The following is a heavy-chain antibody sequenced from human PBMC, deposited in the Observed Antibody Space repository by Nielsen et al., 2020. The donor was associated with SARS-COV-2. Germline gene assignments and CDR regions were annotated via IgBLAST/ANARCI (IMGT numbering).Heavy chain of an antibody. J-gene: IGHJ4*02. CDR2: ITPIFDTA. Sequence: SVKVSCKASGGTFNSYAISWVRQAPGQGLEWMGGITPIFDTAKYAQKFQDRVRITADESTRTAYMELSSLTSEDTAVYYCARATYCVGDCYATDEWGQGTLVTVSS. D-gene: IGHD2-21*02. CDR3: ARATYCVGDCYATDE. V-gene: IGHV1-69*13. CDR1: GGTFNSYA.